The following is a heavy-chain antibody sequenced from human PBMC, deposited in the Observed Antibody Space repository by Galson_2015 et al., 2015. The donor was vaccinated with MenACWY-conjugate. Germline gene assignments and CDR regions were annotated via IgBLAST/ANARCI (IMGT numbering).Heavy chain of an antibody. Sequence: SVKASCKASGYTFTTYGISWVRQAPGQGLEWMGWISTYNGNTNYAQKVQGRVSMTTDTSTSTAYMDLRSLRSDDTAVYYCARGMGFDAFDIWGQGTMVTVSS. J-gene: IGHJ3*02. V-gene: IGHV1-18*01. CDR2: ISTYNGNT. CDR3: ARGMGFDAFDI. D-gene: IGHD2-8*01. CDR1: GYTFTTYG.